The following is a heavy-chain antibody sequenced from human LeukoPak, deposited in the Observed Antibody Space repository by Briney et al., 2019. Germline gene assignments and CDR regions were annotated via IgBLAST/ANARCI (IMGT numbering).Heavy chain of an antibody. CDR1: GGSISSYY. V-gene: IGHV4-59*08. CDR3: ARGPNYPSPSPFDY. CDR2: IYYSGST. Sequence: SETLSLTCTVSGGSISSYYWSWIRQPPGKGLEWIGCIYYSGSTDYNPSLKSRVTISVDTSKNQFSLKLSSVTAADTAVYYCARGPNYPSPSPFDYWGQGTLVTVSS. D-gene: IGHD5-24*01. J-gene: IGHJ4*02.